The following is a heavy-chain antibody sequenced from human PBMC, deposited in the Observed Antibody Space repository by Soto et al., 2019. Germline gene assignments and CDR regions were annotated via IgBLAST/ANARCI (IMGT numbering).Heavy chain of an antibody. V-gene: IGHV3-9*01. Sequence: EVQVEESGGGLVQPGGSLTLSCAVSGPTIDDYAMHWVRQVPGKGLEWVSGIFWRGGGTGYADSVKGRFTISRDRAKNSLSLQMNSLRAEDTAVYYCAKDVVVGATTGLGDYYYYYGMDVWGQGTTVTVSS. CDR1: GPTIDDYA. J-gene: IGHJ6*02. CDR2: IFWRGGGT. D-gene: IGHD1-26*01. CDR3: AKDVVVGATTGLGDYYYYYGMDV.